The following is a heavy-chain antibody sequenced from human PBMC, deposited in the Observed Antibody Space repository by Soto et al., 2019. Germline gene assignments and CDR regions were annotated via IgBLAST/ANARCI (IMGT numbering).Heavy chain of an antibody. CDR2: ISAYNGNT. J-gene: IGHJ4*02. Sequence: GASVKVSCKASGYTFTSYGISWVRQAPGQGLEWMGWISAYNGNTNYAQKLQGRATMTTDTSTSTAYMELRSLRSDDTAVYYCARVPLMTTLTTPRFDYRGQGTLVSVSS. D-gene: IGHD4-4*01. CDR1: GYTFTSYG. V-gene: IGHV1-18*01. CDR3: ARVPLMTTLTTPRFDY.